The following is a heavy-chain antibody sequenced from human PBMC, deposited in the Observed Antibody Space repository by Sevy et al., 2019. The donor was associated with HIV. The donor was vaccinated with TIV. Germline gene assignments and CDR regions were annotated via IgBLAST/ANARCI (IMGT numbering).Heavy chain of an antibody. CDR2: SWYDGGSK. D-gene: IGHD3-10*01. CDR1: GFTFSSYG. CDR3: ARDKLLPVMVTMVRGALSYYFDY. V-gene: IGHV3-33*01. Sequence: GGSLRLSCAASGFTFSSYGMHWVRQAPGTGLEWVADSWYDGGSKYYADSVKGRFTISRDNSKNTLFLQMNSLRAEDTAVYYCARDKLLPVMVTMVRGALSYYFDYWGQGTLVTVSS. J-gene: IGHJ4*02.